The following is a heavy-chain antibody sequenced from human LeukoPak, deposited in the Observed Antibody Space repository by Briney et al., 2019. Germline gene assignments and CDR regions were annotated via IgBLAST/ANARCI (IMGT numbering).Heavy chain of an antibody. D-gene: IGHD3-22*01. V-gene: IGHV3-20*04. J-gene: IGHJ4*02. CDR1: GFTFDDYG. Sequence: GGSLRLSCAASGFTFDDYGMSWVRQAPGKGLELVSGINWNGGSTGYADSVKGRFTISRDNAKNSLYLQMNNLRAEDTALYYCARGGYYYDSSGYYYGGVRYFDYWGQGTLVTVSS. CDR3: ARGGYYYDSSGYYYGGVRYFDY. CDR2: INWNGGST.